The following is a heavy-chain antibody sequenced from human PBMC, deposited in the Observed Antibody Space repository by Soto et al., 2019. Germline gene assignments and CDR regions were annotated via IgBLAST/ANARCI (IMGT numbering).Heavy chain of an antibody. CDR1: GYSFTSYW. J-gene: IGHJ6*02. CDR3: ARPPIVGATSHYYGMDV. D-gene: IGHD1-26*01. Sequence: HGESLKIFCKGSGYSFTSYWISWVRQMPGKGLEWMGRIDPSDSYTNYSPSFQGHVTISADKSISTAYLQWSSLKASDTAMYYCARPPIVGATSHYYGMDVWGQGTTVTV. V-gene: IGHV5-10-1*01. CDR2: IDPSDSYT.